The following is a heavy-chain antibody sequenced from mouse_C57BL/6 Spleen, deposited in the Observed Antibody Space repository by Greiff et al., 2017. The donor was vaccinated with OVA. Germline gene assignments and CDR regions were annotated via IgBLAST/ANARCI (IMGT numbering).Heavy chain of an antibody. CDR2: INPNNGGT. V-gene: IGHV1-26*01. J-gene: IGHJ3*01. D-gene: IGHD3-2*02. CDR3: APDSSGYVVAY. Sequence: EVQLQQSGPELVKPGASVKISCKASGYTFTDYYMNWVKQSPGKSLEWIGDINPNNGGTSYNQKFKGKATLTVDKSSSTAYMELRSLTSEDSAVYYCAPDSSGYVVAYWGQGTLVTVSA. CDR1: GYTFTDYY.